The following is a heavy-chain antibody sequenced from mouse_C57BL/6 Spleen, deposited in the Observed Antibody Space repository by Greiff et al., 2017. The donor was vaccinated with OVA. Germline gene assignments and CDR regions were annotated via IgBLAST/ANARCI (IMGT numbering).Heavy chain of an antibody. CDR1: GYAFSSYW. D-gene: IGHD2-2*01. CDR2: IYPGDGDT. J-gene: IGHJ3*01. Sequence: VQLQQSGAELVKPGASVKISCKASGYAFSSYWLNWVKQRPGKGLEWIGQIYPGDGDTNYNGKFKGKATLTADKSSSTAYMQLSSLTSEDSAVYFCARGDYGYAWFAYWGQGTLVTVSA. V-gene: IGHV1-80*01. CDR3: ARGDYGYAWFAY.